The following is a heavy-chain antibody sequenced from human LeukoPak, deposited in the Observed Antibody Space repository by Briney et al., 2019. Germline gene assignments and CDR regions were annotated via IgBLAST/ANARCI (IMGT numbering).Heavy chain of an antibody. J-gene: IGHJ4*02. CDR1: GFTFSRFV. V-gene: IGHV3-33*01. D-gene: IGHD3-22*01. Sequence: GGSLRLSCEASGFTFSRFVMHWVRQAPGKGLEWVAVIWYDGSNQDYADSVKGRFTISRDNSKNTLYLQVSSLRAEDTAVYYCARDRWYDGSGYIAAFDYWGQGTLVTVS. CDR3: ARDRWYDGSGYIAAFDY. CDR2: IWYDGSNQ.